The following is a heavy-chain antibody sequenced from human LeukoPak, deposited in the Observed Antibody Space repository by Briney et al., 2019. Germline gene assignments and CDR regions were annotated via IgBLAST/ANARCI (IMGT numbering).Heavy chain of an antibody. CDR2: ISSSGSTI. V-gene: IGHV3-48*04. CDR1: GFTFSSYA. D-gene: IGHD4-11*01. J-gene: IGHJ4*02. Sequence: GGSLRLSCAASGFTFSSYAMHWVRQAPGKGLEWVSYISSSGSTIYYADSVKGRFTISRDNAKNSLYLQMNSLRAEDTAVYYCARDVGLQYDFDYWGQGTLVTVSS. CDR3: ARDVGLQYDFDY.